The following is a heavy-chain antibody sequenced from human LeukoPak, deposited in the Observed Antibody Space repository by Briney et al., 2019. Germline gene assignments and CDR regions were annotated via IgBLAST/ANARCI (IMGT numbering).Heavy chain of an antibody. CDR2: VDPEDGEA. V-gene: IGHV1-69-2*01. D-gene: IGHD1-26*01. CDR3: ATLSSGSLVPYYFDY. Sequence: ASVKVSCKVSGYTFTDYYMHWVQQAPGKGLEWMGLVDPEDGEAIYAEKLQGRVTITADTSTDTAYMELSSLRSEDTAVYYCATLSSGSLVPYYFDYWGQGTLVTVSS. J-gene: IGHJ4*02. CDR1: GYTFTDYY.